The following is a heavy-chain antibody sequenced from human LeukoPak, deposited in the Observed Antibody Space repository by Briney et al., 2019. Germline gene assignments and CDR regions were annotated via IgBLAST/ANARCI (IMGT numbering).Heavy chain of an antibody. CDR1: GFTFSSYA. CDR3: AKGSYYYDSSGYSELDY. D-gene: IGHD3-22*01. Sequence: GGSLRLSCAASGFTFSSYAMSWVRQAPGKGLEWVSAISGSGGSTYYADSVKGRITISRDNSKNTLYLQMNSLRAEDTAVYYCAKGSYYYDSSGYSELDYWGQGTLVTVSS. V-gene: IGHV3-23*01. J-gene: IGHJ4*02. CDR2: ISGSGGST.